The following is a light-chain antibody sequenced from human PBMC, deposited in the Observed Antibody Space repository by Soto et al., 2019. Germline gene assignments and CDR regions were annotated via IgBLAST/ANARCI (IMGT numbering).Light chain of an antibody. CDR2: DAS. Sequence: EIVMTQSPATLSVSPGERATLSCRASQSVSSYLAWYQQKPGQAPRLLIYDASNRATGIPARFSGSGSGTDFTLTIRSLEPEDFAVYYCQQRSNWITFGQGTRLEI. CDR1: QSVSSY. V-gene: IGKV3-11*01. J-gene: IGKJ5*01. CDR3: QQRSNWIT.